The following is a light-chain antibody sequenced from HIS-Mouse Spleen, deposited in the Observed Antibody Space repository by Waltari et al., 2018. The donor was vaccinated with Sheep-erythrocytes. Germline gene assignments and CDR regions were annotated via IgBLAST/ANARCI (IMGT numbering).Light chain of an antibody. CDR1: IIYFGGYNY. Sequence: HSSLTHPLSFSFSPSHSFTISFPLTIIYFGGYNYVSWYQQHPGKAPKLMIYDVSKRPSGVPDRFSGSKSGNKASLTISGLQAEDEADYYCCSYAGSYNHVFATGTKVTVL. CDR2: DVS. J-gene: IGLJ1*01. CDR3: CSYAGSYNHV. V-gene: IGLV2-11*01.